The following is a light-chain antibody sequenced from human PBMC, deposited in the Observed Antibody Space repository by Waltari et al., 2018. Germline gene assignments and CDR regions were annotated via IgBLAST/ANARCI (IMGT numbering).Light chain of an antibody. V-gene: IGKV3-20*01. Sequence: EIVLTQSPGTLSLSPGERATLSCRASQSVTSISLTWYQQKFCQAPRLLIYGTSSRATGIPDRFSGSGSGTDFTLTISRLEPEDFAVYYCQQYDGEVVTFGGGTKVEI. J-gene: IGKJ4*01. CDR1: QSVTSIS. CDR3: QQYDGEVVT. CDR2: GTS.